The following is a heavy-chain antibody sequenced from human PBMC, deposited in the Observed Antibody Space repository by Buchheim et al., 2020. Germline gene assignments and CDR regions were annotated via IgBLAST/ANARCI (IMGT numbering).Heavy chain of an antibody. D-gene: IGHD3-16*01. V-gene: IGHV3-33*01. CDR3: ARVGGSHTEYFQH. CDR1: GFTFSSYG. Sequence: QVQLVESGGGVVQPGRSLRLSCAASGFTFSSYGMHWVRQAPGKGLEWVAVIWYDGSNKYYADSVKGRFTISRDNSKNKLYLQMNSLRAEDTAVYYCARVGGSHTEYFQHWGQGTL. J-gene: IGHJ1*01. CDR2: IWYDGSNK.